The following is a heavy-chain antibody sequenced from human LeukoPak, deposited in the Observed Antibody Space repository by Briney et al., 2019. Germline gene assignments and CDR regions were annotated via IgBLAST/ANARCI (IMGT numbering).Heavy chain of an antibody. CDR3: ARSSYYYGSGSYGY. Sequence: GGSLRLSCAASGFTFSSYWMSWVRQAPGKGLEWVANIKQDGSEKYYVDSVKGRFTISRDNSKNTLYLQMNSLRAEDTAVYYCARSSYYYGSGSYGYWGQGTLVTVSS. J-gene: IGHJ4*02. V-gene: IGHV3-7*03. D-gene: IGHD3-10*01. CDR1: GFTFSSYW. CDR2: IKQDGSEK.